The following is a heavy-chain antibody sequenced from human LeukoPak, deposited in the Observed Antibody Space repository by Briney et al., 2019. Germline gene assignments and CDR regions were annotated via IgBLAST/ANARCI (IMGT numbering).Heavy chain of an antibody. V-gene: IGHV1-18*01. J-gene: IGHJ4*02. CDR2: ISAYSGNT. Sequence: ASVKVSCKASGYTFTSYGISWVRQAPGQGLEWMGWISAYSGNTNYAQKLQGRVTMTTDTSTSTAYMELRSLRSDDTAVYYCARDSTMIVVVTLDYWGQGTLVTVSS. CDR3: ARDSTMIVVVTLDY. D-gene: IGHD3-22*01. CDR1: GYTFTSYG.